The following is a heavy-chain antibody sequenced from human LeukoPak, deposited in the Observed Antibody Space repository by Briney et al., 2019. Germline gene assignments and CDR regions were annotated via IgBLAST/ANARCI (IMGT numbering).Heavy chain of an antibody. D-gene: IGHD3-10*01. Sequence: GRSLRLSCAASGFTFSSYWMSWVRQAPGKGLEWVGNIKQDGSEKNYVDSVKGRFTISRDNAKNSLYLQMNSLRVEDTAVYYCARDGADYYGSGRGYGMDVWGKGTTVTVSS. CDR1: GFTFSSYW. J-gene: IGHJ6*04. CDR2: IKQDGSEK. CDR3: ARDGADYYGSGRGYGMDV. V-gene: IGHV3-7*03.